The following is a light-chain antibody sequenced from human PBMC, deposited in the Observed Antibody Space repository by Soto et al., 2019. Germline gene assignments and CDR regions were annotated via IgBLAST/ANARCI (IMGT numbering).Light chain of an antibody. CDR1: QSVSSN. CDR3: QQYNNWPAGT. V-gene: IGKV3-15*01. J-gene: IGKJ1*01. CDR2: GAS. Sequence: EIVMTQSPATLSVSPGERATLSCRASQSVSSNLAWYQQKPGQAPRLLIYGASTRATGIPARFSGSGSGTKFNPTLSRLQFEDFAVYYCQQYNNWPAGTFGQGTKV.